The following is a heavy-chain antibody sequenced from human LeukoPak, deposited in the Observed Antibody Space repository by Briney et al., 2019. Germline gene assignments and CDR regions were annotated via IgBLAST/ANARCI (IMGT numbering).Heavy chain of an antibody. CDR1: GYTFTGYG. D-gene: IGHD4-17*01. CDR2: ISAYNGNT. J-gene: IGHJ4*02. Sequence: ASLKVSCKASGYTFTGYGISWVRQAPGQGLEWMAWISAYNGNTNYAQKLQGRVTMTTDTSTNTAYMELRSLRSDDPAVYYCARRFYGDYGFYFDYWGQGTLVTVSS. CDR3: ARRFYGDYGFYFDY. V-gene: IGHV1-18*01.